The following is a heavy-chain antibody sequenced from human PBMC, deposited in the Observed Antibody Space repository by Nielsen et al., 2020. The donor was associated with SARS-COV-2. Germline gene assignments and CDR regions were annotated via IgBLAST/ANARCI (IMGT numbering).Heavy chain of an antibody. CDR3: AKGLGGALDY. Sequence: GESLKISCAASGFTFSSYDMHWVRQATGKGLEWVSAIGTAGDTYYPGSVKGRFTISRENAKNSLYLQMNSLRAGDTAVYYCAKGLGGALDYWGQGTLVTVSS. CDR1: GFTFSSYD. J-gene: IGHJ4*02. V-gene: IGHV3-13*04. CDR2: IGTAGDT. D-gene: IGHD3-16*01.